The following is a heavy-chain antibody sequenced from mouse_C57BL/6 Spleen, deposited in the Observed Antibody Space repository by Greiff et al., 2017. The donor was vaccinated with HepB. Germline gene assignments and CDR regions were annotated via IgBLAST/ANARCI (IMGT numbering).Heavy chain of an antibody. CDR2: IYPGSGNT. CDR3: ARGDITTACPID. J-gene: IGHJ4*01. Sequence: VQRVESGAELVRPGASVKLSCKASGYTFTDYYINWVKQRPGQGLEWIARIYPGSGNTYYNEKFKGKATLTAEKSSSTAYMQLSSLTSEDSAVYFCARGDITTACPIDWGQGTSVTVSS. D-gene: IGHD1-1*01. V-gene: IGHV1-76*01. CDR1: GYTFTDYY.